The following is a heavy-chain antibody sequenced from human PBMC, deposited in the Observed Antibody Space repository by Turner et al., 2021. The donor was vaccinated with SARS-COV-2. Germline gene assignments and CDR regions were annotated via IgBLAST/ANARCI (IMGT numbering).Heavy chain of an antibody. J-gene: IGHJ6*02. CDR2: IYSSGSA. Sequence: QLQLQESGPGLVKPSETLSLTCNVPGGPISNSSYYWGWIRQPPGKGLEWIGNIYSSGSAYYNPSLKSRVTISVDPSKNQFSLKLTSVTAADTAVYYCARLMDTAMDYYGTDVWGQGTTVPVSS. CDR3: ARLMDTAMDYYGTDV. CDR1: GGPISNSSYY. D-gene: IGHD5-18*01. V-gene: IGHV4-39*01.